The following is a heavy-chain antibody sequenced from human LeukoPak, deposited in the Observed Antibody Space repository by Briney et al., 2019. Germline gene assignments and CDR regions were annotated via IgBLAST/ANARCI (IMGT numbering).Heavy chain of an antibody. CDR2: IKSKTDGGTT. CDR1: GFTFSSYA. J-gene: IGHJ1*01. CDR3: TTYYYDSSGYYWPEYFQH. Sequence: GGSLRLSCAASGFTFSSYAMSWVRQAPGKGLEWVGRIKSKTDGGTTDYAAPVKGRFTISRDDSKNTLYLQMNSLKTEDTAVYYCTTYYYDSSGYYWPEYFQHWGQGTLVTVSS. D-gene: IGHD3-22*01. V-gene: IGHV3-15*01.